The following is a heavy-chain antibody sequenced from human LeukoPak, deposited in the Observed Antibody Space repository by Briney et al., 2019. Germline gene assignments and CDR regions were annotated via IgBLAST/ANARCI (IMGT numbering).Heavy chain of an antibody. J-gene: IGHJ4*02. Sequence: SETLSLTCTVSGGSISSYYWSWIRQPPGKGLEWIGYIYYSGSTNYNPSLKSRVTISVDTSKNQFSLKLSSVTAADTAVYYCARQGRELFFDYWGQGTLVTVSS. CDR1: GGSISSYY. V-gene: IGHV4-59*08. CDR3: ARQGRELFFDY. CDR2: IYYSGST. D-gene: IGHD1-26*01.